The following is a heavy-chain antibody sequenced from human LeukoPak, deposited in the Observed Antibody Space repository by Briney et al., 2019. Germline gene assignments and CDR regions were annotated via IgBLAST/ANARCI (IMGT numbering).Heavy chain of an antibody. D-gene: IGHD2-21*02. V-gene: IGHV4-34*01. CDR1: GGSFSGYY. CDR2: ISHSGST. CDR3: ASRYCGGDCSDY. Sequence: SETLSLTCAVYGGSFSGYYWSWIRQPPGKGLEWIGEISHSGSTNYNPSLKSRVTISVDTSKNQFSLKLSSVTAADTAVYYCASRYCGGDCSDYWGQGTLVTVSS. J-gene: IGHJ4*02.